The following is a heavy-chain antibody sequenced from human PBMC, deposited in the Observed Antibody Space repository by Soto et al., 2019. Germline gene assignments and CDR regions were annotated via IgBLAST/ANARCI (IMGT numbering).Heavy chain of an antibody. J-gene: IGHJ4*02. D-gene: IGHD3-22*01. V-gene: IGHV1-69*13. CDR1: GGTFSSYA. CDR2: IIPIFGTA. Sequence: SVKVSCKASGGTFSSYAISWVRQAPGQGLEWMGGIIPIFGTANYAQKFQGRVTITADESTSTAYMELSSLRSEDTAVYYCASRRPNRVVGFDYWGQGTLVTVSS. CDR3: ASRRPNRVVGFDY.